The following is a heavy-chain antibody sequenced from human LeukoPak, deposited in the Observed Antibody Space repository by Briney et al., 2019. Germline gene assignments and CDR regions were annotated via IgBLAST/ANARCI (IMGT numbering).Heavy chain of an antibody. D-gene: IGHD3-16*01. CDR2: IKYDGSEK. CDR1: GFTFNNYW. J-gene: IGHJ4*02. V-gene: IGHV3-7*02. Sequence: GGSLRLSCAASGFTFNNYWMSWVRQAPGKGLEWVANIKYDGSEKNYVDSVKGRFTISRDNAKNSLYLQMNSLRAEDTAVYYCARGLGGGYWGQGTQVTVSS. CDR3: ARGLGGGY.